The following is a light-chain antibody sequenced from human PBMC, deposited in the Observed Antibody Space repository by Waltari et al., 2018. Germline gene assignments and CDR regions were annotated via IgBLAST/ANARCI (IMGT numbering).Light chain of an antibody. Sequence: DIQMTQSPSTLSASVGDRVTITCRASQSISSWLAWYQQKPGKAPNLLIYKASTLESGVPSRFSGGGSGTEFTLTISSLQPDDVATYYCQQYLSYPLTFGGGTKVEIK. CDR3: QQYLSYPLT. CDR2: KAS. CDR1: QSISSW. V-gene: IGKV1-5*03. J-gene: IGKJ4*01.